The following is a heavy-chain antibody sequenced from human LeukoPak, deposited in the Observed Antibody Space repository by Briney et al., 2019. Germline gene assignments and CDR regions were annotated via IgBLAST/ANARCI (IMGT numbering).Heavy chain of an antibody. D-gene: IGHD3-22*01. Sequence: GRSLRLSCAASGFTFSSYGMHWVRQAPGKGLEGVAVIWNDGSNKYYADSVKGRFTISRANSKNTRYLQMNSLGAEDTAVYYCAREDARYYDSSGYYSAFDYGGQGTLVTVSS. CDR1: GFTFSSYG. CDR3: AREDARYYDSSGYYSAFDY. J-gene: IGHJ4*02. V-gene: IGHV3-33*01. CDR2: IWNDGSNK.